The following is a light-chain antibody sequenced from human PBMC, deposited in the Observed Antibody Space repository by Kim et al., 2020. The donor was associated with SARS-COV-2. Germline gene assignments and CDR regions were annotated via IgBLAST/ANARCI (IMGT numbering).Light chain of an antibody. J-gene: IGKJ2*01. V-gene: IGKV1-39*01. CDR2: AAV. CDR3: QQTYSTPYT. CDR1: QSVNHF. Sequence: DIQMTQSPSSLSASVGDRVSITCRASQSVNHFLNWYQQNPGKAPKLLIYAAVTLQSGIPSRFSGSGSETEFTLTINSLQAEDFATYYCQQTYSTPYTFGQGTKLEI.